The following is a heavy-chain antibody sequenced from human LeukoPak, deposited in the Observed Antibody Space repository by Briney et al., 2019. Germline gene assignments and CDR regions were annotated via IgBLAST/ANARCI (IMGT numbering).Heavy chain of an antibody. CDR2: ISGSGGST. CDR3: ANVGTLYYDFWSGYSYYFDY. D-gene: IGHD3-3*01. Sequence: GGSLRLSCAASGFTFSSYAMSWVRQAPGKGLEWVSAISGSGGSTYYADSVKGRFTISRDNSKNTLYLQMNSLRAEDTAVYYCANVGTLYYDFWSGYSYYFDYWGQGTLVTVSS. V-gene: IGHV3-23*01. J-gene: IGHJ4*02. CDR1: GFTFSSYA.